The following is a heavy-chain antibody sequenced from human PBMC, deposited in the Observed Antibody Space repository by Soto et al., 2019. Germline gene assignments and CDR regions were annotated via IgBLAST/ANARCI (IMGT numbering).Heavy chain of an antibody. CDR2: ISGGGDTT. D-gene: IGHD3-10*01. CDR3: AKGRGGSGSLTPRVDF. Sequence: EVQLLESGGGLVQHGGSLRLSCAASGFTFNHYAMTWVRQAPGKGLEWVSAISGGGDTTSYADSVKGRVTVSRDGSKNTLYLQMSSLRAEDTALYYCAKGRGGSGSLTPRVDFWGQGTLVTVSS. J-gene: IGHJ4*02. V-gene: IGHV3-23*01. CDR1: GFTFNHYA.